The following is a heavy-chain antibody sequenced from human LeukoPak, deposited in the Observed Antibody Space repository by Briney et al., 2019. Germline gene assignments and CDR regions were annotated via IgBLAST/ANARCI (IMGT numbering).Heavy chain of an antibody. J-gene: IGHJ4*02. CDR1: GYTFTSYD. V-gene: IGHV1-8*01. D-gene: IGHD5-18*01. Sequence: GASVKVSCKASGYTFTSYDINWVRQAPGPGLEWMGWMNPNSANTGYAQKFQGRVTMTRNTSISTAYMELSSLRSEDTAVYYCARGPGYSYVDYWGQGTLVTVSS. CDR3: ARGPGYSYVDY. CDR2: MNPNSANT.